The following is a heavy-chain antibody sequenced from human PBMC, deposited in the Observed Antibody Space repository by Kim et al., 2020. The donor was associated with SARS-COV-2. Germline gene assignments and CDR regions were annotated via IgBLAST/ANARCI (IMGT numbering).Heavy chain of an antibody. J-gene: IGHJ3*02. V-gene: IGHV3-11*06. CDR3: ASAYDFWSGYHDAFDI. Sequence: SVKGRFTISRDNAKNSLYLQMNSLRAEDTAVYYCASAYDFWSGYHDAFDIWGQGTMVTVSS. D-gene: IGHD3-3*01.